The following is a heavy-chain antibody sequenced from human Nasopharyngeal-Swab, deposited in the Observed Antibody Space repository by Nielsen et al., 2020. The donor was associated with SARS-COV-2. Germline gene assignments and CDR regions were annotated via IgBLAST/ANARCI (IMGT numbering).Heavy chain of an antibody. J-gene: IGHJ4*02. CDR3: ARDQKYSGYDGSGY. Sequence: WVRQAPGQGLEWMGIINPSGGSTSYAQKFRGRVTMTRDTSTSTVYMELSSLRSEDTAVYYCARDQKYSGYDGSGYWGQGTLVTVSS. D-gene: IGHD5-12*01. V-gene: IGHV1-46*01. CDR2: INPSGGST.